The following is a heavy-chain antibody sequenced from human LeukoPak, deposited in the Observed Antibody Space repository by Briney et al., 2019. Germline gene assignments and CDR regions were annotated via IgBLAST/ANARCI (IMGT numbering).Heavy chain of an antibody. J-gene: IGHJ4*02. D-gene: IGHD6-6*01. CDR3: ARLGPAPPPSSSFFDY. V-gene: IGHV5-51*01. CDR1: GYSFTNYW. Sequence: GESLKVSCKGSGYSFTNYWITWVRQMPGKGLEWMGIIYPGDSDTRYSPSFQGQVTISVDKSISTAYLQWSSLKASDTAMYYCARLGPAPPPSSSFFDYWGQGTLVTVSS. CDR2: IYPGDSDT.